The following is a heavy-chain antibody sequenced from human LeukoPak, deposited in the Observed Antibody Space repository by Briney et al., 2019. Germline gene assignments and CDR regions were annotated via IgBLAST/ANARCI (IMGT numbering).Heavy chain of an antibody. Sequence: GGSLRLSCEASEFTFSRYAMSWIRQAPGTGLEWVSTLSGSGTATYYADSVKGRFTTSRDNSKDTLYLQMDNLRADDTAVYYCAKHLGSHSSLCYYMDVWGKGTSVIVSS. D-gene: IGHD2-21*01. V-gene: IGHV3-23*01. CDR2: LSGSGTAT. CDR3: AKHLGSHSSLCYYMDV. J-gene: IGHJ6*03. CDR1: EFTFSRYA.